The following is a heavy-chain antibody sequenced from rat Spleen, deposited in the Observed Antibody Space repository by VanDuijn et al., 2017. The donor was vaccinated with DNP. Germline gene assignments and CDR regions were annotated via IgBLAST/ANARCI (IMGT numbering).Heavy chain of an antibody. J-gene: IGHJ2*01. CDR2: INSAGST. CDR3: ARGDILRSFDY. Sequence: EVQLQESGPGLVKPSQSLSLTCSVTGYSITSGCRWTWIRKFPGHKLEWMGYINSAGSTNYNPSHKGRISITSDTSKNQFFLQVNSVTTEDTATYYCARGDILRSFDYWGQGVMVTVSS. CDR1: GYSITSGCR. V-gene: IGHV3-3*01. D-gene: IGHD1-6*01.